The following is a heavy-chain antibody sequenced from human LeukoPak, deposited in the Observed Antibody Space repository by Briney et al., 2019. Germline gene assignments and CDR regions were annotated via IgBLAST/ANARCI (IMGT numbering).Heavy chain of an antibody. CDR1: GGSISSSNCY. V-gene: IGHV4-39*07. CDR3: ARDRLQLQS. D-gene: IGHD1-1*01. CDR2: IFYSGST. J-gene: IGHJ5*02. Sequence: SETLSLTCSVSGGSISSSNCYWGWIRQPPGKGLEWIGYIFYSGSTYYNPSLKSRVTISVDTSKNQFSPKLSSVTAADTAVYYCARDRLQLQSWGQGTLVTVSS.